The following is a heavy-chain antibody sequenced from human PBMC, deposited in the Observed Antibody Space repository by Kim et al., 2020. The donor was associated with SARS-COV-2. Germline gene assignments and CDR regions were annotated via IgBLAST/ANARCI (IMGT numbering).Heavy chain of an antibody. CDR2: IDYNGST. J-gene: IGHJ6*02. Sequence: SETLSLTCTVSGGSISSGDYYWSWIRQPPGKGLEWIGYIDYNGSTYYNPSLKSRVTISADTSKNQFSLKLSSVTAADTAVYYCARLKISGSYYSYYYYGMAVWGQGTTVTVSS. CDR1: GGSISSGDYY. CDR3: ARLKISGSYYSYYYYGMAV. V-gene: IGHV4-30-4*01. D-gene: IGHD3-10*01.